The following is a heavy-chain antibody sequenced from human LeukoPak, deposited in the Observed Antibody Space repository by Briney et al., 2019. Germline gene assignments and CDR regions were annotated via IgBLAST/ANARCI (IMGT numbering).Heavy chain of an antibody. CDR1: GGSISSGGYY. CDR2: IYCSGST. Sequence: SETLSLTCTVSGGSISSGGYYWSWIRQHPGKGLEWIGYIYCSGSTYYNPSLKSRVTISVDTSKNQFSLKLSSVTAADTAVYYCARDDYGSGSHFDYWGQGTLVTVSS. J-gene: IGHJ4*02. D-gene: IGHD3-10*01. V-gene: IGHV4-31*03. CDR3: ARDDYGSGSHFDY.